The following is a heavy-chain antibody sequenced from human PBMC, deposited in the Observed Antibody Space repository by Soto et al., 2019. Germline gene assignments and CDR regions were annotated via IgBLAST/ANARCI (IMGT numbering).Heavy chain of an antibody. J-gene: IGHJ3*01. Sequence: GESLKISCKGSGYSFTNYWISWVRQMPGKGLEWMGSIDPTDSDTKYSPSFQGHVTISADKSISTAYLQWSSLKASDSGMYYCAGRRYYRAFDVWGQGTMVTVSS. D-gene: IGHD1-26*01. CDR1: GYSFTNYW. CDR2: IDPTDSDT. V-gene: IGHV5-10-1*01. CDR3: AGRRYYRAFDV.